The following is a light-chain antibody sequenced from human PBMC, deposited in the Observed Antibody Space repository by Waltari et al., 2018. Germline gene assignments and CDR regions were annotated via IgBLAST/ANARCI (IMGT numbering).Light chain of an antibody. CDR1: SFHIGTNY. V-gene: IGLV1-51*01. CDR3: GTWDSSLSAGV. Sequence: QSVLTQPPSVSAAPGQKVTIPCSGSSFHIGTNYVSWYQQLPGTAPKLLIYANDKRPSGIPDRFSGSKSGTSATLGITGLQTGDEADYYCGTWDSSLSAGVFGGGTMLTVL. CDR2: AND. J-gene: IGLJ2*01.